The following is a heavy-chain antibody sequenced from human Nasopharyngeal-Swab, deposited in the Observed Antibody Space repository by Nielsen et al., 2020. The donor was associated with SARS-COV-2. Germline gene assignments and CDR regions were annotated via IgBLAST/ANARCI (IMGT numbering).Heavy chain of an antibody. V-gene: IGHV3-73*01. CDR1: GFTFSGSA. Sequence: GESLKISCAASGFTFSGSAMHWVRRASGKGLEWVGRIRSKANSYATAYAASVKGRFTISRDDSKNTAYLQMNSLKTEDTAVCYCTSRNPETGSYWGQGTLVTVSS. CDR2: IRSKANSYAT. CDR3: TSRNPETGSY. D-gene: IGHD1-14*01. J-gene: IGHJ4*02.